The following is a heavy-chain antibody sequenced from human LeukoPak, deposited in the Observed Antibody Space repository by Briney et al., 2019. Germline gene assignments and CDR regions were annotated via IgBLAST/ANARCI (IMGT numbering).Heavy chain of an antibody. J-gene: IGHJ4*02. CDR2: IYYSGST. D-gene: IGHD4/OR15-4a*01. Sequence: SETLSLTCTVSGGSISSSSYYWGWIRQPPGKGLEWIGSIYYSGSTYYNPSLKSRVTISVDTSKNQFSLKLSSVTAADTAVYYCARDGLKQITATVLPFDYWGQGTLVTVSS. V-gene: IGHV4-39*07. CDR3: ARDGLKQITATVLPFDY. CDR1: GGSISSSSYY.